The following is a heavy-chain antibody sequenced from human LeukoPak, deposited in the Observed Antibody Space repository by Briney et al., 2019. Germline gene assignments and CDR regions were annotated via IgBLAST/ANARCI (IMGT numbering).Heavy chain of an antibody. CDR1: GYTFSSYG. V-gene: IGHV1-18*01. CDR2: ISAYNGNT. D-gene: IGHD6-6*01. CDR3: ARDRIAVRPGWFDP. J-gene: IGHJ5*02. Sequence: GASVNVSCKASGYTFSSYGVNWVRQAPGQGLEWMGWISAYNGNTKYAQKFQGRVLMTTDTSTSTAYMEVRSLRSDDTAIYYCARDRIAVRPGWFDPWGQGTLVTVSS.